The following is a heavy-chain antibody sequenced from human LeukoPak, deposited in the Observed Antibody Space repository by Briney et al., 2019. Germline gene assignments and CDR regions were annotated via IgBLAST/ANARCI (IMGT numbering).Heavy chain of an antibody. CDR2: IKQDGSEK. D-gene: IGHD2-15*01. CDR1: GFTFRTFS. V-gene: IGHV3-7*01. J-gene: IGHJ4*02. Sequence: PGGSLRLSCAASGFTFRTFSMNWVRQAPGKGLEWVANIKQDGSEKYYVDSVKGRFTISRDNAKNSLYLQTDSLRAEDTAVYYCARDIDCSGGSCYLIDYWGQGTLVTVSS. CDR3: ARDIDCSGGSCYLIDY.